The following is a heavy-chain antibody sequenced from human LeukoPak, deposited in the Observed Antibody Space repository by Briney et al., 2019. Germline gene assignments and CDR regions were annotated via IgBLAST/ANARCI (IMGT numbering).Heavy chain of an antibody. Sequence: GGSLRLSCAASGFTVSSNYMTWVRQAPGKGLEWVSVIYSGGSTYYADSVEGRFTISRDNSKNTLYLQMNSLRAVDTAVYYCTRNWGSDNWFDPWGQGTLVTVSS. J-gene: IGHJ5*02. CDR2: IYSGGST. CDR1: GFTVSSNY. CDR3: TRNWGSDNWFDP. D-gene: IGHD7-27*01. V-gene: IGHV3-53*01.